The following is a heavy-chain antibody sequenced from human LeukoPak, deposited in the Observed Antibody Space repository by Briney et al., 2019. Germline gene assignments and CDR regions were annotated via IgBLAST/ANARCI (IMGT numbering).Heavy chain of an antibody. J-gene: IGHJ6*02. V-gene: IGHV3-23*01. Sequence: GGSLRLSCAASGFTFSSYAMSWVRQAPGKGLEWVSAISGSGGSTYHADSVKGRFTISRDNSKNTLYLQMNSLRAEDTAVYYCANKYSSSSGGYYYYGMDVWGQGTTVTVSS. D-gene: IGHD6-6*01. CDR3: ANKYSSSSGGYYYYGMDV. CDR2: ISGSGGST. CDR1: GFTFSSYA.